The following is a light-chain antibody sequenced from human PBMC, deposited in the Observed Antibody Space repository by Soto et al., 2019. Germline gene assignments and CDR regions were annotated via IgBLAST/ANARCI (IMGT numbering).Light chain of an antibody. Sequence: QSVLTQPPSASRSPGQSVAISCTGTASDIGGYSFVSWYQQHPGKAPKLLIYDVNKRPSGVPDRFSGSKSGNTASLTVSGLQAEDEAEYYCSAHGGTNPYVFGTGTQLTVL. J-gene: IGLJ1*01. CDR3: SAHGGTNPYV. CDR2: DVN. CDR1: ASDIGGYSF. V-gene: IGLV2-8*02.